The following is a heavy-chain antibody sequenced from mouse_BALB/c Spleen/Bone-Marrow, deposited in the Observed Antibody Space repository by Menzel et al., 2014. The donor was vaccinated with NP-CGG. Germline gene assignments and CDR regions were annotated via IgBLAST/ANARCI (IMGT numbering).Heavy chain of an antibody. CDR2: IHPNSGNT. Sequence: QVQLKQSGSVLVRPGASVKLSCKASGYTFTSSRMHWAKQRPGQGLEWIGEIHPNSGNTNYNEKFKGKATLTVDTSSSTAYVDLRSLTSEDSAVYYCARHYRYAYYFDYWGQGTTLTVSS. J-gene: IGHJ2*01. CDR1: GYTFTSSR. D-gene: IGHD2-14*01. CDR3: ARHYRYAYYFDY. V-gene: IGHV1S130*01.